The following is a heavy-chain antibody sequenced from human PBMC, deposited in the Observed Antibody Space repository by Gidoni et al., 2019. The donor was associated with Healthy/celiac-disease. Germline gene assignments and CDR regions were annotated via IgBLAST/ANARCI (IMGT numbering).Heavy chain of an antibody. CDR1: GYTFTSYG. V-gene: IGHV1-18*01. D-gene: IGHD3-16*02. Sequence: QVQLVQSGAEVKKPGASVKVSCQASGYTFTSYGISWVRQAPGQGLEWMGWISAYNGNTNYAQKLQGRVTMTTDTSTSTAYMELRSLRSDDTAVYYCATGSIMITFGGVIADGGPFDYWGQGTLVTVSS. CDR3: ATGSIMITFGGVIADGGPFDY. J-gene: IGHJ4*02. CDR2: ISAYNGNT.